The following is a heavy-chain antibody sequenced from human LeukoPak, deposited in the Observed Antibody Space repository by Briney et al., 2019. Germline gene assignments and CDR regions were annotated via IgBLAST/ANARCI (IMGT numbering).Heavy chain of an antibody. V-gene: IGHV4-34*01. CDR1: GGSFSGHY. D-gene: IGHD4-11*01. CDR2: INHRGST. Sequence: SETLSLTCAVFGGSFSGHYWSWIRQPPGKGLEWIGEINHRGSTTYNPSLKSRVTISVDTSKSQFSPKLSSLTAADTAVYYCARDRYSNSFYYYYAMDVWGQGTTVTVSS. CDR3: ARDRYSNSFYYYYAMDV. J-gene: IGHJ6*02.